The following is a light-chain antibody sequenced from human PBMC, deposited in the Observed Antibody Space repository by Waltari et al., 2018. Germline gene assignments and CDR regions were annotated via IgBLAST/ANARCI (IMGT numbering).Light chain of an antibody. CDR2: GAS. V-gene: IGKV3-15*01. CDR3: QQSYSTPYT. J-gene: IGKJ2*01. CDR1: QSVSTN. Sequence: EVVLTQSPATLSVSPGERVTLSCRASQSVSTNLVWYQQKGGQPPRLLMYGASVRAAGIPARFSGSGSGTEFTLTVSSLQSEDFATYYCQQSYSTPYTFGQGTKLEIK.